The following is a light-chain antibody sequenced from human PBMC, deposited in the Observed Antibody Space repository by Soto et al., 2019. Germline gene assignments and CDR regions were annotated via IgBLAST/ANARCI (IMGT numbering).Light chain of an antibody. CDR2: EVN. CDR1: SSDVGSYNY. V-gene: IGLV2-8*01. CDR3: TSYAGYNNPVV. J-gene: IGLJ2*01. Sequence: QSALTQPPSASGSPGQSVTISCTGTSSDVGSYNYVSWYQPHPDKAPKLMIYEVNKRPSGVPDRFSGSKSGNTASLTVSGLQAEDEDDYYCTSYAGYNNPVVFGGGTQLTVL.